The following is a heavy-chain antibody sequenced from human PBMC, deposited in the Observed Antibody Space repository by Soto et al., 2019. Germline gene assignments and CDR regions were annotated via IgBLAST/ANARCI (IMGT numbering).Heavy chain of an antibody. Sequence: EVQLVESGGGLVQPGRSLRLSCAASGFTFDDFAMHWVRQAPGKGLEWVSGISWNGATMGYGDSVSGRFTISRDNTKNSLYLQMNSLKPDDTARYYCAKDNGGYYDSSGNFEYWGQGTLVTVSS. CDR2: ISWNGATM. V-gene: IGHV3-9*01. D-gene: IGHD3-22*01. J-gene: IGHJ4*02. CDR3: AKDNGGYYDSSGNFEY. CDR1: GFTFDDFA.